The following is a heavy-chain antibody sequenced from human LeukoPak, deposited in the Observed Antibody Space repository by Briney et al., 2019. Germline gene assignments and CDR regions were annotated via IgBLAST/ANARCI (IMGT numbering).Heavy chain of an antibody. J-gene: IGHJ4*02. D-gene: IGHD6-13*01. Sequence: GGSLRLSCAASGFTFSSYAMHWVRQAPGMGLEWVAVISYDGSNKYYADSVKGRFTISRDNSKNTLYLQMNSLRAEDTAVYYCARDGGSSWYFLPDDYWGQGTLVTVSS. CDR1: GFTFSSYA. CDR2: ISYDGSNK. CDR3: ARDGGSSWYFLPDDY. V-gene: IGHV3-30-3*01.